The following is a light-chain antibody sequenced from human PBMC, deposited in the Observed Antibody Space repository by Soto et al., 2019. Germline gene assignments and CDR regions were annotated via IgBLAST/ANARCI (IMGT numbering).Light chain of an antibody. J-gene: IGKJ4*01. V-gene: IGKV3-15*01. Sequence: ERVMTQSPATLSVSPGEKATLSCRASQTVSNNVAWYQQKPGQAPRLLMYSPSTRATGIPARFSGSGSGTEFTLTISSLQSEDFAVYYCQQYNERPLTFGGGTKVETK. CDR3: QQYNERPLT. CDR2: SPS. CDR1: QTVSNN.